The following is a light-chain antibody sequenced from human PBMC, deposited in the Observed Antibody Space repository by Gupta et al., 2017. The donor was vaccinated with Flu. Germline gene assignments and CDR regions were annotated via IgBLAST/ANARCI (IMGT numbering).Light chain of an antibody. V-gene: IGLV2-23*02. Sequence: QSALTQPASVSGSPGQSITVSCTGTSRDIGSYHLVSWYQQGPGKAPKLISYEVTKRPPGVSSRFSGSKSGNTASLTISGLQADDEADYYCCSYAGSTMSFGGGTKLTVL. CDR3: CSYAGSTMS. J-gene: IGLJ2*01. CDR2: EVT. CDR1: SRDIGSYHL.